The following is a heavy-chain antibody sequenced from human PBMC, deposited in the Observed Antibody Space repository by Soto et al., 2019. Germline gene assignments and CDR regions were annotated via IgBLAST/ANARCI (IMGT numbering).Heavy chain of an antibody. J-gene: IGHJ6*02. V-gene: IGHV5-51*01. Sequence: GESLKISCQGSGYSFTSNWIAWVRQMPGEGLEWIGIIYPGDSDIRYNPSLQGQVTISVDKSITTAYLQWSTLKASDTATYYCARLATSSWFHGLDVWGLGTTVTVS. D-gene: IGHD6-13*01. CDR3: ARLATSSWFHGLDV. CDR2: IYPGDSDI. CDR1: GYSFTSNW.